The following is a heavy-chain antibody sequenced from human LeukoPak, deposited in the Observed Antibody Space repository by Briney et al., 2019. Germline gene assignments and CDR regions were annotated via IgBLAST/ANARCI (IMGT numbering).Heavy chain of an antibody. V-gene: IGHV3-30*18. CDR1: GFTFSRYG. Sequence: GGCLRLSCAASGFTFSRYGMHLVRQAPGKGLEWVAVISYDGTNKYYADSVKGRFTISRDNSKNTLYLQMNSLRTDDTAVYYCAKFWTGVAATPAYWGQGTLVTVSS. CDR2: ISYDGTNK. D-gene: IGHD2-15*01. CDR3: AKFWTGVAATPAY. J-gene: IGHJ4*02.